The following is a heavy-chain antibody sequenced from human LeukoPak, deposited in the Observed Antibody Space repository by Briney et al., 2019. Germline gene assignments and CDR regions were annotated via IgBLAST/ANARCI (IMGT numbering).Heavy chain of an antibody. J-gene: IGHJ6*02. CDR2: IGGSVNTT. Sequence: GGPLRLSCVASGFTFSNYALSWVRQAPGKGLEWVSSIGGSVNTTNYADSVKGRFTISRDNSKNTLSLQMNSLRAEDTAVYYCARDQAFDWFYYYYGMDVWGLGTTVIVSS. D-gene: IGHD3-9*01. CDR3: ARDQAFDWFYYYYGMDV. CDR1: GFTFSNYA. V-gene: IGHV3-23*01.